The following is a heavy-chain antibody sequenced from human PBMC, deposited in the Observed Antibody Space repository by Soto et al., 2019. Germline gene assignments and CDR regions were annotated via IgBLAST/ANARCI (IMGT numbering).Heavy chain of an antibody. CDR1: RDTLTSYA. J-gene: IGHJ4*02. CDR3: GRDVSMVVVAPGY. V-gene: IGHV1-8*01. Sequence: GAPAKLSCKASRDTLTSYAISSVRQATRQGFEYLGWMNPNSGNTGYVKKFQGGVTMTRDTSMSTAYMELSSLRSEDTAVYYCGRDVSMVVVAPGYWGQGTLVTVSS. D-gene: IGHD2-21*01. CDR2: MNPNSGNT.